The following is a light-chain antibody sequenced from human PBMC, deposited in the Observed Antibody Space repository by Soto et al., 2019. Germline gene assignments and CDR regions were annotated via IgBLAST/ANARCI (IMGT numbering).Light chain of an antibody. CDR2: DVS. CDR1: SSDVGGYNY. V-gene: IGLV2-14*01. J-gene: IGLJ1*01. Sequence: QSVLTQPASVSGSLGQSITISCTGTSSDVGGYNYVSWYQQHPGKAPKLMIYDVSNRPSGVSNRFSGSKSGNTASLTISGLQAEDEADYYCSSYTNSSTQVFGTGTKVTGL. CDR3: SSYTNSSTQV.